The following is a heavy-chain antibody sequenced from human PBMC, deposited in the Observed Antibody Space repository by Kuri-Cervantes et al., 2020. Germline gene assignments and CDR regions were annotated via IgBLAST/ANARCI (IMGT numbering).Heavy chain of an antibody. V-gene: IGHV4-59*12. Sequence: ESLKISCGASGFTFSNYAMSWVRQAPGKGLEWIGYIYYSGSTNYNPSLKSRVTISVDTSKNQFSLKLSSVTAEDTAVYYCTTDPTYYYDSSGIPPDNDAFDIWGQGTMVTVSS. J-gene: IGHJ3*02. D-gene: IGHD3-22*01. CDR2: IYYSGST. CDR3: TTDPTYYYDSSGIPPDNDAFDI. CDR1: GFTFSNYA.